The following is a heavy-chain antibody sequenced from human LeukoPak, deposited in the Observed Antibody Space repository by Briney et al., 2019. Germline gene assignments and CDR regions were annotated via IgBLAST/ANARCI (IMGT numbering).Heavy chain of an antibody. CDR3: ARAGSGYYPMNSFDY. CDR2: INPSGGST. CDR1: GYTFTSYY. J-gene: IGHJ4*02. D-gene: IGHD3-22*01. V-gene: IGHV1-46*01. Sequence: GASVKVSCKASGYTFTSYYMHWVRQAPGQGLEWMGIINPSGGSTSYAQKFQGRVTMTRDTSTSTVYMELSSLRSEDTAVYYCARAGSGYYPMNSFDYWGQGTLVPVPS.